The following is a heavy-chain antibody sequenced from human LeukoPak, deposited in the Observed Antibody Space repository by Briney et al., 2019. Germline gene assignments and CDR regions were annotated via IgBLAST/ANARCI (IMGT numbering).Heavy chain of an antibody. CDR3: ARRGDSRGYYDAFDI. CDR1: GFTFSSYN. V-gene: IGHV3-13*01. J-gene: IGHJ3*02. D-gene: IGHD3-22*01. CDR2: VGTAGDT. Sequence: GGSLRLSCTASGFTFSSYNMHWVRQPTGKGLEWVSAVGTAGDTYYQGSVKGRFTISRENAKNSLYLQMNSLRAGDTAVYYCARRGDSRGYYDAFDIWGQGTMVTVSS.